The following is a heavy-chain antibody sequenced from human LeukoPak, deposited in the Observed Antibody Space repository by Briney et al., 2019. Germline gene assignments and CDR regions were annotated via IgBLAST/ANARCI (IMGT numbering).Heavy chain of an antibody. D-gene: IGHD3-10*01. CDR3: TLTLVRGRVYGMVV. CDR2: TSASGGRT. J-gene: IGHJ6*04. Sequence: RRSLRLSSEASRFTSYTYDMSWVSHAPGEGLEWVSGTSASGGRTYYADSVKGRFTICRDNSKNTLYLQMNSLRGEDTAVYYCTLTLVRGRVYGMVVWGEGTTVTVSS. CDR1: RFTSYTYD. V-gene: IGHV3-23*01.